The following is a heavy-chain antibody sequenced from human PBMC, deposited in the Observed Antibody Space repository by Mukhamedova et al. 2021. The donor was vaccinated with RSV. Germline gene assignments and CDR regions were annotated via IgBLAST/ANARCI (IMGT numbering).Heavy chain of an antibody. CDR3: ARGEKGYCTNGVCHYNWFDP. CDR2: IYTSGST. Sequence: IGRIYTSGSTNYNPSLKSRVTMSVDTSKNQFSLKLSSVTAADTAVYYCARGEKGYCTNGVCHYNWFDPWGQGTLVTVSS. J-gene: IGHJ5*02. D-gene: IGHD2-8*01. V-gene: IGHV4-4*07.